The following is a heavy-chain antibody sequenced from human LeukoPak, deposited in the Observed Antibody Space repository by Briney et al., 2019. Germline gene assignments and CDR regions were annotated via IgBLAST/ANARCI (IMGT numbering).Heavy chain of an antibody. CDR3: AKDPGDTYYYGSGGDAFDI. CDR2: FSGSGGST. Sequence: GGSLRLSCAASGFTFSSYAMGWVRQAPGKGLEWVSAFSGSGGSTYYAYSVKGRFTISRDNSKNTLYLQMNSLRAEDTAVYYCAKDPGDTYYYGSGGDAFDIWGQGTMVTVSS. CDR1: GFTFSSYA. D-gene: IGHD3-10*01. J-gene: IGHJ3*02. V-gene: IGHV3-23*01.